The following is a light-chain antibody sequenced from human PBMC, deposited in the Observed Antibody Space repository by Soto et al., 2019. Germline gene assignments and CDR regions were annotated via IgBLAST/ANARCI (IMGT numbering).Light chain of an antibody. CDR3: LQDTHCSWT. J-gene: IGKJ1*01. CDR2: KVS. CDR1: QSLVHHDVNTY. V-gene: IGKV2-24*01. Sequence: IMLTLTPLSSRVTLGRAAYSSCRSSQSLVHHDVNTYLSWCQQRPGQPARLLIYKVSDRFSGVPDRFIGSGAGTDFTLKISSVEAEDVGVYYCLQDTHCSWTFGQGTKVEIK.